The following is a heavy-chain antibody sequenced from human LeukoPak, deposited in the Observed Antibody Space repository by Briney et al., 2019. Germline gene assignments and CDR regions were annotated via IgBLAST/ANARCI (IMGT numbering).Heavy chain of an antibody. Sequence: RASVKVSCKTSGYSFTTYHINWVRQASGQGLEWLGWMNPYTGDRGYAQRFQGRLSITSDTSISTAYMELGSLKSDDTAVYFCARTTSSTASGYDCWGQGTLVTVSS. D-gene: IGHD6-25*01. J-gene: IGHJ4*02. CDR3: ARTTSSTASGYDC. CDR2: MNPYTGDR. CDR1: GYSFTTYH. V-gene: IGHV1-8*03.